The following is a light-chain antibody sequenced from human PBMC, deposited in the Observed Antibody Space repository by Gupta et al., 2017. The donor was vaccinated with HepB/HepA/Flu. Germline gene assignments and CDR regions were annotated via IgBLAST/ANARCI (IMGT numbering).Light chain of an antibody. J-gene: IGLJ3*02. CDR2: EVS. CDR1: SSDVGGYNY. CDR3: SSYTRSNYVV. Sequence: QSALTQPSSASWSHGQSVTISCTGTSSDVGGYNYVSWYQQHPGKAPELMIYEVSKRPSGVPDRFSGSKSGNTASLTISGLQAEDEAYYYCSSYTRSNYVVFGGGTKLTVL. V-gene: IGLV2-8*01.